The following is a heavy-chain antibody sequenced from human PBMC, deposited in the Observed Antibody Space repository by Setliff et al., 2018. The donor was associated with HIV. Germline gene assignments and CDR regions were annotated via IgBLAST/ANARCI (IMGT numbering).Heavy chain of an antibody. D-gene: IGHD3-3*01. CDR2: IKSKTDGGTT. J-gene: IGHJ4*02. Sequence: GGSLRLSCAASGFTFSNAWMSWVRQAPGKGLEWVGRIKSKTDGGTTDYAAPVKGRFTISRDDSKNTPYLQMNSLKTEDTAVYYCTTGNYDFWSDSSGYFDYWGQGTLVTVSS. V-gene: IGHV3-15*01. CDR3: TTGNYDFWSDSSGYFDY. CDR1: GFTFSNAW.